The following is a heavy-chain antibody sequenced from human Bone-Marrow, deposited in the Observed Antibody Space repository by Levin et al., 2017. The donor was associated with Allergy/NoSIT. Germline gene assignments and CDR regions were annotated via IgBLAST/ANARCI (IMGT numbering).Heavy chain of an antibody. Sequence: QPGGSLRLSCATSGFTFTTYAIHWVRQAPGKGLEWVAVIWYDGSNEYYADSVRGRFTISRDNSKNTLYLHMNSLRAEDTAVYYCARDSVQVVEPAPDDNNQPSLLMDVWGQGTTVIVSS. V-gene: IGHV3-33*01. CDR1: GFTFTTYA. J-gene: IGHJ6*02. D-gene: IGHD3-22*01. CDR2: IWYDGSNE. CDR3: ARDSVQVVEPAPDDNNQPSLLMDV.